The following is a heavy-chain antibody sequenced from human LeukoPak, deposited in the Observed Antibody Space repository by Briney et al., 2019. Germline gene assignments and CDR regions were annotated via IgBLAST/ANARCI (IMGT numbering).Heavy chain of an antibody. J-gene: IGHJ5*02. Sequence: AASVTVSCKASGYTFTSYDINWVRQATGQGLEWMGWMNPNSGNTGYAQKFQGRVTMTRNTSISTAYMELSSLRSEDTAVYYCARGSARATYDWFDPWGQGTLVTVSS. D-gene: IGHD1-26*01. CDR1: GYTFTSYD. V-gene: IGHV1-8*01. CDR3: ARGSARATYDWFDP. CDR2: MNPNSGNT.